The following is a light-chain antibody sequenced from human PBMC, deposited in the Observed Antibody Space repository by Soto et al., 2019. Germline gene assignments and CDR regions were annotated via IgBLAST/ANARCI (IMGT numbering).Light chain of an antibody. Sequence: QSVLTQPASVSGSPGQSITISCTGTSSDVGNYKYVSWYQQHPGKAPKLMIYEVSNRPSGVSNRFSGSKSGNTASLTISGLQAEDEADYYCSSYTTSSTRVFGGGTQLTVL. CDR1: SSDVGNYKY. CDR2: EVS. CDR3: SSYTTSSTRV. V-gene: IGLV2-14*01. J-gene: IGLJ3*02.